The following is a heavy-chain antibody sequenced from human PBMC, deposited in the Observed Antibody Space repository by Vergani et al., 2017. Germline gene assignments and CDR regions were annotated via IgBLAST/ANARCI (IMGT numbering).Heavy chain of an antibody. CDR2: ISGSGGST. CDR3: AKPMVRGVIIPQDY. Sequence: EVQLLESGGGLVQPGGSLRLSCAASGFTFSSYAMSWVRQAPGKGLEWVSAISGSGGSTYYADSVKGRFTISRDNSKNTLYLQMNSLRAEDTAVYYCAKPMVRGVIIPQDYWGQGTLVTVSA. J-gene: IGHJ4*02. V-gene: IGHV3-23*01. D-gene: IGHD3-10*01. CDR1: GFTFSSYA.